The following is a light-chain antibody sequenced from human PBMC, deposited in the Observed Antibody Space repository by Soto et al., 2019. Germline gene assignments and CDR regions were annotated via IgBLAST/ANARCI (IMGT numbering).Light chain of an antibody. CDR2: AAS. J-gene: IGKJ1*01. CDR1: QSIANY. CDR3: LQHNSYPRT. V-gene: IGKV1-17*01. Sequence: DIQMTQSPSSLSASVGDRVTITCRASQSIANYLNWYQQKSGKAPELLIYAASSLHSGVPSRFSGSGSGTEFTLTISSLQPEDFATYYCLQHNSYPRTFGQGTKGDIK.